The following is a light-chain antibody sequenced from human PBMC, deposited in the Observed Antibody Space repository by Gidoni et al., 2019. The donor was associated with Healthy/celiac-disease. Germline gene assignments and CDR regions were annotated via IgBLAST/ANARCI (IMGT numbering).Light chain of an antibody. CDR2: DAS. J-gene: IGKJ4*01. CDR1: QSVSSY. Sequence: EIVLTQSPATLSLSPGERATLSCRASQSVSSYLAWYQQKPGQAPSLLIYDASTRATGIPARFSGSGSGTDFTLTISSLEPEDFAVYYCQQRSNWLLTFGGGTKVEIK. CDR3: QQRSNWLLT. V-gene: IGKV3-11*01.